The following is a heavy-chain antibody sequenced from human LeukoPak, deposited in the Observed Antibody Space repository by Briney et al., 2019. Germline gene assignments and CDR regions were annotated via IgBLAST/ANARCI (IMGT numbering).Heavy chain of an antibody. V-gene: IGHV3-48*03. CDR2: ISSSGSTI. J-gene: IGHJ4*02. CDR1: GFTFSNLE. Sequence: GGSLRLSCAVSGFTFSNLEMNWVRQAPGKGLEWVLYISSSGSTIYYADSVKGRFTISRDNAKNLMYLQMNSLRAEDTAVYYCVLEGRDWGQGTLVTVSS. CDR3: VLEGRD.